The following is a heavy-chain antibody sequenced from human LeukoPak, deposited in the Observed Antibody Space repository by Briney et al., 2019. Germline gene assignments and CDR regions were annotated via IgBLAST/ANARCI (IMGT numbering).Heavy chain of an antibody. V-gene: IGHV3-7*01. J-gene: IGHJ4*02. CDR1: GFTFSTHW. CDR2: INPDGSEQ. D-gene: IGHD5-12*01. CDR3: GREQNGYDWE. Sequence: PGESLRLSCAASGFTFSTHWMSWVRQAPGKGLEWVTNINPDGSEQHCVDSVEGRFTISRDNAKNSLFLQMNSLRAGDTAVYYCGREQNGYDWEWGQGTLVTVSS.